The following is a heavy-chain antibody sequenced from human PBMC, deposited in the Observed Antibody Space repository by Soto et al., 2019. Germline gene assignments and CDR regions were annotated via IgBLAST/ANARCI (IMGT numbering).Heavy chain of an antibody. CDR3: ARGYHDSSGYYSSAFDI. CDR2: IYSGGST. J-gene: IGHJ3*02. CDR1: GFTVSSNY. D-gene: IGHD3-22*01. V-gene: IGHV3-53*01. Sequence: EVQLVESGGGLIQPGGSLRLSCAASGFTVSSNYMSWVRQAPGKGLEWVSVIYSGGSTYYADSVKGRFTISRDNSKNTLYLQMNSLRAEDTAVYYCARGYHDSSGYYSSAFDIWGQGTMVTVSS.